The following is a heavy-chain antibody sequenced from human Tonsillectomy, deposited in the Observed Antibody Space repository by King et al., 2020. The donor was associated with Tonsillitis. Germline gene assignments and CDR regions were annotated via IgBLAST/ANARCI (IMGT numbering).Heavy chain of an antibody. CDR1: GFTFSSYG. CDR3: AKDLVSSRYYGSGSYGYFDY. Sequence: QVQLVESGGGVVQPGRSLRLSCAASGFTFSSYGMHWVRQAPGKGLEWVAVISYDGRNKYYADSVKGRFTISRDNSKNTLYLQMNSLRAEDTAVYYCAKDLVSSRYYGSGSYGYFDYWGQGTLVTVSS. D-gene: IGHD3-10*01. V-gene: IGHV3-30*18. CDR2: ISYDGRNK. J-gene: IGHJ4*02.